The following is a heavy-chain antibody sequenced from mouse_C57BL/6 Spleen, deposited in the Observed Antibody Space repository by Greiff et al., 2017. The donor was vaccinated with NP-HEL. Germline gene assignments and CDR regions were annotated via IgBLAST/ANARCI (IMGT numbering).Heavy chain of an antibody. CDR2: ISDGGSYT. D-gene: IGHD2-1*01. V-gene: IGHV5-4*01. J-gene: IGHJ3*01. CDR1: GFTFSSYA. CDR3: ARDGKNGNYEFAY. Sequence: EVKVEESGGGLVKPGGSLKLSCAASGFTFSSYAMSWVRQTPEKRLEWVATISDGGSYTNYPDNVKGRFTISKDNAKNNLYLQMSHLKSEDTAMYYCARDGKNGNYEFAYWGQGTLVTVSA.